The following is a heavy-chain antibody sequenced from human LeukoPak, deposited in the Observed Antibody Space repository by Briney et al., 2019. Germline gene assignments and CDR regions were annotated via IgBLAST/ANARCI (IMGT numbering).Heavy chain of an antibody. CDR1: GYTFTGYY. CDR2: INPNSGGT. CDR3: ARAALRAITMVRDPWDAFDI. Sequence: GASVKVSCKASGYTFTGYYMHWVRQAPGQGLEWMGWINPNSGGTNYAQKFQGRVTMTRDTSISTAYMELSRLRSDDTAVYYCARAALRAITMVRDPWDAFDIWGQGTMVTVSS. V-gene: IGHV1-2*02. D-gene: IGHD3-10*01. J-gene: IGHJ3*02.